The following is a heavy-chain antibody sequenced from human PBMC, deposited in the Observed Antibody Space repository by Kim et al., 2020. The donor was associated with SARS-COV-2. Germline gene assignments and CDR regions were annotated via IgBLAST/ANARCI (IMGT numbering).Heavy chain of an antibody. Sequence: SVKVSCKASGGTFSSYAISWVRQAPGQGLEWMGGIIPIFGTANYAQKFQGRVTITADESTSTAYMELSSLRSEDTAVYYCAREAAAGGNWFDPWGQGTLVTVSS. CDR3: AREAAAGGNWFDP. CDR2: IIPIFGTA. D-gene: IGHD6-13*01. V-gene: IGHV1-69*13. J-gene: IGHJ5*02. CDR1: GGTFSSYA.